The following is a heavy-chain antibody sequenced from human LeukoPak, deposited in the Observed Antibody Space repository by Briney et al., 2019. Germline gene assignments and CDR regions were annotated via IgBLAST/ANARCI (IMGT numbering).Heavy chain of an antibody. V-gene: IGHV1-69*05. J-gene: IGHJ4*02. CDR3: ARVLGGIVGATGLDY. D-gene: IGHD1-26*01. Sequence: SVKVSCKASGGTFISYAISWVRQAPGQGLEWMGGIIPVFGTANYAQKFQGRVTITTDESTSTAYMELSSLRSEDTAVYYCARVLGGIVGATGLDYWGQGTLVTVSS. CDR1: GGTFISYA. CDR2: IIPVFGTA.